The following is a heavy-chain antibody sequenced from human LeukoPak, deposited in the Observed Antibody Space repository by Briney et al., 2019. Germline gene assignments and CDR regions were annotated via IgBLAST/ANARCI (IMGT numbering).Heavy chain of an antibody. CDR3: ARDNPSGSYFDY. Sequence: GRSLRLSCAASGFTFSSYAMHWVRQAPGKGLEWVAVISYDGSNKYYADSVKGRFTISRDNSKNTLYLQMNSLRAEDTAVYYCARDNPSGSYFDYWGQGTLVTVSS. D-gene: IGHD1-26*01. J-gene: IGHJ4*02. CDR1: GFTFSSYA. V-gene: IGHV3-30*04. CDR2: ISYDGSNK.